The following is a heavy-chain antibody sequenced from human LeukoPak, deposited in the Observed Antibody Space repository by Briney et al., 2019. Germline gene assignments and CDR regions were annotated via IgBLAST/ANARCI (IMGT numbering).Heavy chain of an antibody. CDR3: ARGTYSSSSWFDP. V-gene: IGHV4-61*01. J-gene: IGHJ5*02. CDR2: IYYSGST. CDR1: GGSVSSGSYY. Sequence: SETLSLTCTVSGGSVSSGSYYWSWIRQPPGKGLEWIGYIYYSGSTNYNPSLKSRVTRSVDTSKNQFSLKLSSVTAADTAVYYCARGTYSSSSWFDPWGQRTLVTVSS. D-gene: IGHD6-13*01.